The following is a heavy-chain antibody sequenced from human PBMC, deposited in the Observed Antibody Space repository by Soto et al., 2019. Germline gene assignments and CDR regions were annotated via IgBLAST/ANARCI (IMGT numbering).Heavy chain of an antibody. Sequence: QVQLVQSGTEMKEPGSSVKVSCMTSGGTFSTYAVHWVRQAPGQGLEWMGGLSPMFDTSSYAQNFQDRVTLTADKSTSTDYMELSRLRSDDTAVYYCARDSPNDAFDIWGQGTLVIVSS. V-gene: IGHV1-69*06. J-gene: IGHJ3*02. CDR3: ARDSPNDAFDI. CDR2: LSPMFDTS. CDR1: GGTFSTYA.